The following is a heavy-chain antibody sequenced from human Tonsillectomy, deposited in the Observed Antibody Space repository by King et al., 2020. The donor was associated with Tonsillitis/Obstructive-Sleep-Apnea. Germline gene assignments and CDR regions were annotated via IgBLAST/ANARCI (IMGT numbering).Heavy chain of an antibody. V-gene: IGHV4-34*01. CDR3: ARVVVPAASPAIPPTFDY. Sequence: QVQLQQWGAGLLKPSETLSLTCGVYGGSFSGYYWSWIRQPPGKGLGWIGEINHRGSTIYNPSLKSRVTISVDTSKNQFSLKLSSVTAADTAVYYCARVVVPAASPAIPPTFDYWGPGTLVTVSS. CDR1: GGSFSGYY. D-gene: IGHD2-2*01. CDR2: INHRGST. J-gene: IGHJ4*02.